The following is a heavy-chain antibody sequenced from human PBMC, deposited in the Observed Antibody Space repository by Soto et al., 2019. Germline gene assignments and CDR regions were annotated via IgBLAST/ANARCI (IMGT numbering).Heavy chain of an antibody. J-gene: IGHJ4*02. CDR2: ISLDGCST. Sequence: GGSLRLSCAASGFTFDDYSMHWVRQAPGKGLEWIALISLDGCSTFYADSVKGRFTISRDNRKNSLYLEMSSLRPDDTALYYCAKDVGEGDCYWGRGSMVTL. CDR1: GFTFDDYS. V-gene: IGHV3-43*01. D-gene: IGHD2-21*01. CDR3: AKDVGEGDCY.